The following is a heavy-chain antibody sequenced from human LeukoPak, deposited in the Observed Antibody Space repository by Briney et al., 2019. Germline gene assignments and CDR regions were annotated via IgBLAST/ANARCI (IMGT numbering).Heavy chain of an antibody. CDR3: AREYSSSSGRAFDI. CDR2: ISYDGSNK. D-gene: IGHD6-6*01. CDR1: GFTFSSYA. V-gene: IGHV3-30-3*01. Sequence: GGSLRLSCAASGFTFSSYAMHWVRQAPGKGLEWVAVISYDGSNKYYADSVKGRFTISRDNSKNTLYLQMNSLRAEDTAVYYCAREYSSSSGRAFDIWGQGTMVTVSS. J-gene: IGHJ3*02.